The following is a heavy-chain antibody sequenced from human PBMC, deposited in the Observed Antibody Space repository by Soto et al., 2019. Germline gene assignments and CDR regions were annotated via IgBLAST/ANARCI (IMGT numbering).Heavy chain of an antibody. CDR1: GGSISSYY. V-gene: IGHV4-59*01. D-gene: IGHD2-2*01. CDR2: IYYSEST. CDR3: AKGRGSSQRSWFDT. Sequence: PSETLSLTCTVSGGSISSYYWSWIRQPPGKPLEWIGYIYYSESTDYNPSLKSRVTISVDTSKNQCSLQLTSVTAADTAVYYCAKGRGSSQRSWFDTWGQGTLVTVSS. J-gene: IGHJ5*02.